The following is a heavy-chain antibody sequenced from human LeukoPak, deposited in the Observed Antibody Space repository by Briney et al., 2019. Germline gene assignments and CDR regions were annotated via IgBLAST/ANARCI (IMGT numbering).Heavy chain of an antibody. V-gene: IGHV3-64*01. CDR3: AREVYAGNWFDP. Sequence: GGSLRLSCAASGFTFSTCATHWVRQAPGKGLEYVAAISGNGDSTYYANSVKGRFTISRDNSKNTLYLQMGSLRPEDMAVYYCAREVYAGNWFDPWGQGTLVTVSS. D-gene: IGHD2-8*01. CDR1: GFTFSTCA. J-gene: IGHJ5*02. CDR2: ISGNGDST.